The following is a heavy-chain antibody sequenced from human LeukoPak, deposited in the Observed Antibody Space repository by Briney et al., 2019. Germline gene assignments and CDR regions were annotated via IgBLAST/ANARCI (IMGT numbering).Heavy chain of an antibody. D-gene: IGHD6-13*01. Sequence: GGSLRLSCAAAGFTFDDYFMGWVRQAPGKGLEWVSYITNSVYTMYYADSVRGRFTISKDNAKNSLYLHMSGLRAEDTAVYYCARSRARIAAAVYYFDYWGQGTPVTVSS. CDR1: GFTFDDYF. CDR2: ITNSVYTM. V-gene: IGHV3-11*01. CDR3: ARSRARIAAAVYYFDY. J-gene: IGHJ4*02.